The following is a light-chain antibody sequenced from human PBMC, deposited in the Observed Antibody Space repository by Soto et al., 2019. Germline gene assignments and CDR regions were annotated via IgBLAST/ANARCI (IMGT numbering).Light chain of an antibody. V-gene: IGKV3-15*01. Sequence: VLTQSPATLSVTPGERATLSCRASQGVSSNLAWYQQKPGQGPRLLIYGASTRATGIPARFSGSGSGTEFTLNISSLQPEDFALYYCQQYNNWPPRGTFGQGTKV. CDR3: QQYNNWPPRGT. J-gene: IGKJ1*01. CDR2: GAS. CDR1: QGVSSN.